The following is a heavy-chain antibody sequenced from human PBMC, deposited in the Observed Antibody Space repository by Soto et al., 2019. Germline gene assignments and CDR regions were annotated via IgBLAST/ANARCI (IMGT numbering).Heavy chain of an antibody. D-gene: IGHD3-10*01. V-gene: IGHV3-7*01. CDR3: ARVAGNYAADSYCKPFDY. CDR1: GLSFSSSW. CDR2: IKPDASEK. J-gene: IGHJ4*02. Sequence: PGGSLRLSCAASGLSFSSSWMNWVRQAPGKGLEWVANIKPDASEKYYVDSVKGRFTISRDNANKSLYLQLNNLRAEDTAVYYCARVAGNYAADSYCKPFDYWGQGTLVTVSS.